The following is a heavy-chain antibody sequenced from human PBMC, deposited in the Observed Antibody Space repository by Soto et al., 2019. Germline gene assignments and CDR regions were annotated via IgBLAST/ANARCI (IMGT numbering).Heavy chain of an antibody. CDR3: ARESMPLTNDWYFDL. J-gene: IGHJ2*01. CDR1: GGSISGGVHS. Sequence: QVQLQESGPGLVKPSETLSLTCTVSGGSISGGVHSWSWIRQPPGKGLEWIVHIFDSGSTYYNPSLKSRLTISVDTSKNQFALRLSSVPAADTAVYYCARESMPLTNDWYFDLWGRGTLVTVSS. V-gene: IGHV4-30-4*01. D-gene: IGHD2-8*01. CDR2: IFDSGST.